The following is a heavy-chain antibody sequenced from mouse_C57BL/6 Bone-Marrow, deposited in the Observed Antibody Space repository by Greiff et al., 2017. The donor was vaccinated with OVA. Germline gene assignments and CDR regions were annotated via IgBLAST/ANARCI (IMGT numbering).Heavy chain of an antibody. CDR3: ARQFFYAY. Sequence: EVMLVESGGDLVKPGGSLKLSCAASGFTFSSYGMSWVRQTPDKRLEWVATISSGGSYTYYPDSVKGRFTISRDNAKNTLYLQMSRLKSEDTAMYYCARQFFYAYWGQGTTLTVSS. CDR2: ISSGGSYT. J-gene: IGHJ2*01. D-gene: IGHD2-1*01. V-gene: IGHV5-6*01. CDR1: GFTFSSYG.